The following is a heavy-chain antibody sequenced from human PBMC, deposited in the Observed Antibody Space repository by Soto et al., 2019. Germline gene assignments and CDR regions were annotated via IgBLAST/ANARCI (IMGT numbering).Heavy chain of an antibody. V-gene: IGHV5-51*01. CDR3: ARLGASTVTIRRYYSGMDV. CDR2: IYPGDSDT. J-gene: IGHJ6*02. D-gene: IGHD4-4*01. Sequence: PGESLKISCEGFGYSFTRYWIGWVRQMPGKGLEWMGIIYPGDSDTRYSPSFQGQVTISADKSIRTAYLQWSSLKASDTAMYYCARLGASTVTIRRYYSGMDVWGQGTTVTVSS. CDR1: GYSFTRYW.